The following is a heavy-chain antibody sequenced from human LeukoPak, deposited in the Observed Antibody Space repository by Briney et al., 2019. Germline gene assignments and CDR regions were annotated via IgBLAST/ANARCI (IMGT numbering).Heavy chain of an antibody. D-gene: IGHD3-10*01. J-gene: IGHJ4*02. Sequence: PSETLSLICTVSGGSTSSNYWSWIRQPPGKGLEWIGFMYFSGSTNYNPSLKSRVTISVDTSKNQFSLKLSSVTAADTAVYYCARGSAGSGSYYLLDYWGQGTLVTVSS. CDR2: MYFSGST. V-gene: IGHV4-59*01. CDR1: GGSTSSNY. CDR3: ARGSAGSGSYYLLDY.